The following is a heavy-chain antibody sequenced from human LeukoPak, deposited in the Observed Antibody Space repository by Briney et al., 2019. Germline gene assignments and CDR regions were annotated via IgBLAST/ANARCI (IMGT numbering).Heavy chain of an antibody. J-gene: IGHJ4*02. CDR1: GGTFSSYA. Sequence: GSSVKVSCKASGGTFSSYAISWVRQAPGQGLEWMGRIIPILGIANYAQKFQGRVTITADKSTSTAYMELSSLRSEDTAVYYCAIEAVAGVRFDYWGQGTLVTVSS. CDR3: AIEAVAGVRFDY. D-gene: IGHD6-19*01. CDR2: IIPILGIA. V-gene: IGHV1-69*04.